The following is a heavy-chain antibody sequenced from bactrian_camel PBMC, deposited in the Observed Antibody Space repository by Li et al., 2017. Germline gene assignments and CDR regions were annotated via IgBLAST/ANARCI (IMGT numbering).Heavy chain of an antibody. CDR3: ARNQVPEY. CDR1: GFTFSGVW. V-gene: IGHV3S40*01. Sequence: DVQLVESGGGLVQPGGSLRLSCTASGFTFSGVWMSWVRQAPGKGLEWVSAMYNANGNTYYADSVKGRFTISRDDATNTVYLQMNDLKSEDTALYYCARNQVPEYWGQGTQVTVS. CDR2: MYNANGNT. J-gene: IGHJ4*01.